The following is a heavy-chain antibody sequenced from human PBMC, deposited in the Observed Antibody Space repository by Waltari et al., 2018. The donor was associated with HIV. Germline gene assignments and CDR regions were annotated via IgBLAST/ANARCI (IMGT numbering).Heavy chain of an antibody. CDR1: GFTFNKYG. CDR2: IRHDGTKE. CDR3: ARVPTGTTLGVFYDYGIDV. D-gene: IGHD1-7*01. V-gene: IGHV3-33*01. Sequence: QVQLVESGGTVVQPGRSLRLSCTASGFTFNKYGIHWVRQAPGKGLGWVAVIRHDGTKEDYADSVKGRFTLSRDNGRKTVFLQMNSLRGDDTAVYYCARVPTGTTLGVFYDYGIDVWGQGTTVIVSS. J-gene: IGHJ6*02.